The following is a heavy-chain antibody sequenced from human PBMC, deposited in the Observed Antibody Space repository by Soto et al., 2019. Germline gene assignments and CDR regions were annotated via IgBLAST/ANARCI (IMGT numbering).Heavy chain of an antibody. J-gene: IGHJ4*02. CDR3: AKQPYSSGSVPLF. V-gene: IGHV3-30*18. CDR1: GFTFSSYG. CDR2: ISYDGSNK. Sequence: PGGSLRLSCAASGFTFSSYGMHWVRQAPGKGLEWVAVISYDGSNKYYADSVKGRFTISRDNSKNTLYLQMNSLRAEDTAVYYCAKQPYSSGSVPLFWGQGTLVTVS. D-gene: IGHD6-19*01.